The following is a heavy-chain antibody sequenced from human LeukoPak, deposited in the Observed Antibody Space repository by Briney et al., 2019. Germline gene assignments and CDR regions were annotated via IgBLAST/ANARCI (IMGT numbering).Heavy chain of an antibody. Sequence: GGSLRLSCAASGFTFSSSAMSWVRQAPGKGLEWVSAISNNGGYTYYADSVQGRFTISRDNSKSTLCLQMNSLRAEDTAVYYCARDQGNYYYYGMDVWGQGTTVTVSS. CDR3: ARDQGNYYYYGMDV. CDR1: GFTFSSSA. J-gene: IGHJ6*02. V-gene: IGHV3-23*01. CDR2: ISNNGGYT.